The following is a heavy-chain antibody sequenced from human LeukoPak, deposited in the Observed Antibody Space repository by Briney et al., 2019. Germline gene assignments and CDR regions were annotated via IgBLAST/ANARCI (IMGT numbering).Heavy chain of an antibody. J-gene: IGHJ4*02. D-gene: IGHD3-3*01. CDR3: ARGLSTRMTI. CDR2: IYHSGST. Sequence: PSETLSLTCAVSGGSLSSGGYSWSWIRQPPGKGLEWIGYIYHSGSTYYNPSLKSRVTISVDTSKNQFSLKLSSVTAADTAVYYCARGLSTRMTIWGQGTLVTVSS. V-gene: IGHV4-30-2*01. CDR1: GGSLSSGGYS.